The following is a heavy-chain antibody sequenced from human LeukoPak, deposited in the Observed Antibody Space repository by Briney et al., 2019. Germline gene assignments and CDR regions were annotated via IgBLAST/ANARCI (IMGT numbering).Heavy chain of an antibody. CDR3: ARVGIAAAVDYYYYMDV. CDR1: GFTFSSYS. J-gene: IGHJ6*03. CDR2: ICSSSSYI. D-gene: IGHD6-13*01. Sequence: GGSLRLSCAASGFTFSSYSMNWVRQAPGKGLEGVSSICSSSSYIYYADSVKARFTISRDNAKNSLYLQMNSLRAEDTAVYYCARVGIAAAVDYYYYMDVWGKGTTVTVSS. V-gene: IGHV3-21*01.